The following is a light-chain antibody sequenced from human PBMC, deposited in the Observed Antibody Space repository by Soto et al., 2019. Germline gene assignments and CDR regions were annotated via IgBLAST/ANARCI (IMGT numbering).Light chain of an antibody. J-gene: IGKJ4*01. CDR3: QQYYSPPLT. V-gene: IGKV4-1*01. CDR2: WAS. CDR1: QSVLFSSNNNSY. Sequence: DIVMTQSPDSLAVSLGERATINCKSSQSVLFSSNNNSYLAWYHQKPGQPPNLLIYWASTRESGVPDRFSASGSGTDFTLTISSLQAEDVAVYYCQQYYSPPLTFGGGTKVEIK.